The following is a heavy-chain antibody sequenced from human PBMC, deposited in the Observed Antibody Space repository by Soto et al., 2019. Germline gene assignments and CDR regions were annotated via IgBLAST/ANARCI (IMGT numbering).Heavy chain of an antibody. J-gene: IGHJ4*02. CDR3: AKRYHTTTSCLDY. V-gene: IGHV3-23*01. Sequence: QPGGSLRLSCAASGFTFNSYAMSWVRQAPGKGLEWVSITSGGGGTTYYADSVKGRFAISRDNSKNTLYLEMNSLRAEDTAVYFCAKRYHTTTSCLDYWGQGTLVTAPQ. CDR1: GFTFNSYA. CDR2: TSGGGGTT. D-gene: IGHD2-2*01.